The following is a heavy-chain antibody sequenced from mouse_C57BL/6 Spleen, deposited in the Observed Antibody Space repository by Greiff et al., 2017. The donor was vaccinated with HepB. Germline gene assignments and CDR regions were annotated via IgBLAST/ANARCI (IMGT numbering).Heavy chain of an antibody. V-gene: IGHV1-64*01. Sequence: VQLQQPGAELVKPGASVKLSCKASGYTFTSYWMHWVKQRPGQGLEWIGMIHPNSGSTNYNEKFKSKATLTVDKSSSTAYMQRSSLTSEDSAVYYCARHGSSSFFDYWGQGTTLTVSS. J-gene: IGHJ2*01. CDR1: GYTFTSYW. D-gene: IGHD1-1*01. CDR3: ARHGSSSFFDY. CDR2: IHPNSGST.